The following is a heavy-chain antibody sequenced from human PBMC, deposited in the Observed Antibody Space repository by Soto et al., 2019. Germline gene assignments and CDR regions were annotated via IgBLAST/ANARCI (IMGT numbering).Heavy chain of an antibody. J-gene: IGHJ4*02. D-gene: IGHD2-21*01. CDR3: AVDVQTGVVYFDN. CDR2: IINLFGLP. V-gene: IGHV1-69*02. Sequence: QVQLVQSGAEVKKPGSSVKVSCKAYGGTFSTYTISWVRQAPGQGVEWLGRIINLFGLPNHAQKFRDRDTISADKPTDTAYLEMNSLRPEDTAVYYCAVDVQTGVVYFDNWGQGTLVTVSS. CDR1: GGTFSTYT.